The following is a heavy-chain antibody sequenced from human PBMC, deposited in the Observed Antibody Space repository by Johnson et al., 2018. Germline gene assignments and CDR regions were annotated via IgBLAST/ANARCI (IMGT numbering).Heavy chain of an antibody. Sequence: VQLVESGGGVVQPGRSLRLSCAASGFTFSSYAMHWVRQAPGKGLEWVAVISYDGNNKYYVDSVKGRFTLSRDNSKNTLYLQMNSLRAEDTAVYYCAKDKRSYDFWSGSSVDYWGQGSLVTVSS. CDR1: GFTFSSYA. D-gene: IGHD3-3*01. J-gene: IGHJ4*02. CDR3: AKDKRSYDFWSGSSVDY. V-gene: IGHV3-30-3*01. CDR2: ISYDGNNK.